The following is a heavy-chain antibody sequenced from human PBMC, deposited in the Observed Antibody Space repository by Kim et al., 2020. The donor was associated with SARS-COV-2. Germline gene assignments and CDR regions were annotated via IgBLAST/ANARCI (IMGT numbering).Heavy chain of an antibody. CDR1: GFSLNTSGVA. CDR3: AQKERCDP. V-gene: IGHV2-5*02. Sequence: SGPTLVKGTQTLTLTCSISGFSLNTSGVAVGWIRQPPGKALEWLGIVYWDDDKRYNPSLENRLTITKDTSKNQVVLTMTNMDPMDTATYFCAQKERCDPWGQGTLVTVSS. J-gene: IGHJ5*02. CDR2: VYWDDDK.